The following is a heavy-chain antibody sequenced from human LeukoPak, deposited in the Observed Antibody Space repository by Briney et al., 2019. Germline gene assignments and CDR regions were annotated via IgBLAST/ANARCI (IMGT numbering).Heavy chain of an antibody. D-gene: IGHD1-26*01. J-gene: IGHJ4*02. Sequence: GASVKVSCKASGYTFTAYYMHWVRQAPGQGLEWMGWINPNSGGTNYAQKFQGRVTMTRDTSISTAYMELSRLRSDDTAAYYCARESMVGATTLDYWGQGTLVTVSS. CDR3: ARESMVGATTLDY. V-gene: IGHV1-2*02. CDR1: GYTFTAYY. CDR2: INPNSGGT.